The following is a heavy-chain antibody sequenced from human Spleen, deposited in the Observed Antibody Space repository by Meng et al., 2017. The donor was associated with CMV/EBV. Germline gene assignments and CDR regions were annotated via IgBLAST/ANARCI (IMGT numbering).Heavy chain of an antibody. CDR1: GGTFSSYA. V-gene: IGHV1-69*05. CDR3: ARKPLHCSSTSCYTSYYGMDV. D-gene: IGHD2-2*02. Sequence: SVKVSCKASGGTFSSYAITWVRQAPGQGLEWMGEIIPIFATTNYAQKFQDRVTITTDESTSTAYMELSSLRSEDTAVYYCARKPLHCSSTSCYTSYYGMDVWGQGTTVTVSS. CDR2: IIPIFATT. J-gene: IGHJ6*02.